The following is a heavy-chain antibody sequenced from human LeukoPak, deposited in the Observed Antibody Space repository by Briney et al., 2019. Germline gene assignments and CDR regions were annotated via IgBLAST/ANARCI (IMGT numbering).Heavy chain of an antibody. CDR2: IYTNGST. J-gene: IGHJ3*02. Sequence: SETLSLTCTVSGGSISNYYWSWIRQSAEKGLGWIGRIYTNGSTKYNPSLKTRINMSADMSKNQFSLKLTSVTAADTALYYCARDGGIVVPAAPAVFDIWGQGTLVTVSS. CDR1: GGSISNYY. CDR3: ARDGGIVVPAAPAVFDI. V-gene: IGHV4-4*07. D-gene: IGHD2-2*01.